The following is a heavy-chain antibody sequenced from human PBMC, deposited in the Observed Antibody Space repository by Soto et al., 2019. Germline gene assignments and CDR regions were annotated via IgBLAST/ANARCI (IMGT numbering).Heavy chain of an antibody. CDR2: IKQDGSEK. CDR1: GFTFSSYW. CDR3: ASLVVPAATLDY. J-gene: IGHJ4*02. V-gene: IGHV3-7*01. Sequence: EVQLVESGGGLVQPGGSLRLSCAASGFTFSSYWMSWVRQAPGKGLEWVANIKQDGSEKYYVDSVKGRFTISIDNAKNSLYLQMNSLRAEDTAVYYCASLVVPAATLDYWGQGTLVTVSS. D-gene: IGHD2-2*01.